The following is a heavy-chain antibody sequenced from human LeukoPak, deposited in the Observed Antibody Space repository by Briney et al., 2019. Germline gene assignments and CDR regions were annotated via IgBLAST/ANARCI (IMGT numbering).Heavy chain of an antibody. CDR3: ARRGSALAY. J-gene: IGHJ4*02. CDR2: ISYDGRNK. D-gene: IGHD2-15*01. V-gene: IGHV3-30*04. CDR1: GFTFSSYA. Sequence: GGSMRLSCAASGFTFSSYALDWVRQAQGEGREWVALISYDGRNKHYADSVKGRFTTSRDNSKNTLYLEMNSLRAEDTAVYYCARRGSALAYWGQGTLVTVSS.